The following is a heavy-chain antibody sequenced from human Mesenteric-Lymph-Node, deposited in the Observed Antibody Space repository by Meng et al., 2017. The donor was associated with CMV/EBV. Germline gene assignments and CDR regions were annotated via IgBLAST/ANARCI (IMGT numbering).Heavy chain of an antibody. CDR2: INHSGST. D-gene: IGHD2-15*01. V-gene: IGHV4-34*01. CDR3: ARVGPPNRYCSGGSCYSGGGDYYYYYGMDV. CDR1: GGSFSGYY. J-gene: IGHJ6*02. Sequence: SETLSLTCAVYGGSFSGYYWSWIRQPPGKGLEWIGEINHSGSTNYNPSLKSRVTISVDTSKNQFSPKLSSVTAADTAVYYCARVGPPNRYCSGGSCYSGGGDYYYYYGMDVWGQGTTVTVSS.